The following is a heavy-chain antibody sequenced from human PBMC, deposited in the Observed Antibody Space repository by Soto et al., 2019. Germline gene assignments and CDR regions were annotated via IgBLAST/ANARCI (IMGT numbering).Heavy chain of an antibody. J-gene: IGHJ6*02. V-gene: IGHV1-8*01. CDR3: ARGFRKRTIFRPIGYGMDV. CDR1: GYTFTSYD. CDR2: MNPKSGNK. Sequence: QVQLVQSGAEVKKPGASVKVSCKASGYTFTSYDINWVRQAPGQGLGWMGGMNPKSGNKGYAQKFQGRVTMTRNTSISTAYMELSSLRSEDTAVSYCARGFRKRTIFRPIGYGMDVWGRGTTVTVSS. D-gene: IGHD3-3*01.